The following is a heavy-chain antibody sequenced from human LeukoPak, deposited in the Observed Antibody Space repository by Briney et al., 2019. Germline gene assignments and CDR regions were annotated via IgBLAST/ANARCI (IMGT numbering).Heavy chain of an antibody. CDR2: IIPIFGTA. CDR1: GGTFSSYA. CDR3: ARVTSELWSQGAFDI. Sequence: ASVKVSCKASGGTFSSYAISWVRQAPGQGLEWMGGIIPIFGTANCAQKFQGRVTIAADESTSTAYMELSSLRSEDTAVYYCARVTSELWSQGAFDIWGQGTMVTVSS. V-gene: IGHV1-69*01. D-gene: IGHD5-18*01. J-gene: IGHJ3*02.